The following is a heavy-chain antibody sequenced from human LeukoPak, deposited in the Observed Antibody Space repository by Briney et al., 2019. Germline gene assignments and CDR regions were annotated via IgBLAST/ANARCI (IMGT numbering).Heavy chain of an antibody. CDR3: ARGPISGSYYGGPSLSFDY. J-gene: IGHJ4*02. Sequence: SETLSLTCTVSGYSISSGYYWSWIRQPPGKGLERIGYIYYSGSTNYNPSLKSRVTISVDTSKNQFSLKLSSVTAADTAVYYCARGPISGSYYGGPSLSFDYWGQGTLVTVSS. CDR2: IYYSGST. D-gene: IGHD1-26*01. V-gene: IGHV4-61*01. CDR1: GYSISSGYY.